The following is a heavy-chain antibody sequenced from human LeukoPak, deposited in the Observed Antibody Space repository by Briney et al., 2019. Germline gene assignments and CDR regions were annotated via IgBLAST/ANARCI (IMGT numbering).Heavy chain of an antibody. D-gene: IGHD3-10*01. CDR2: IRFEGSEK. Sequence: GGSLRLSCAASGFTFSSYGMHWVRQAPGKGLEWVAFIRFEGSEKYYADSVKGRFTISRDNSKNTVYLQMNSLRAEDTALYYCAQDISWFAFDIWGQGTMVTVSS. CDR3: AQDISWFAFDI. J-gene: IGHJ3*02. V-gene: IGHV3-30*02. CDR1: GFTFSSYG.